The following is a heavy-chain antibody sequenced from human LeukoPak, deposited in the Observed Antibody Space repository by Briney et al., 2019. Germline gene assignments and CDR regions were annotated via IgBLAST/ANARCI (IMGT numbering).Heavy chain of an antibody. CDR2: INHSGST. J-gene: IGHJ6*03. Sequence: PSETLSLTCAVYGGSFSGYYWSWIRQPPGKGLEWIGEINHSGSTNYNPSLKSRVTISVDTSKNQFSLKLSSVTAADTAVYYCARDLKGVGATINFGDYYYYYMDVWGKGTTVTVSS. D-gene: IGHD1-26*01. V-gene: IGHV4-34*01. CDR3: ARDLKGVGATINFGDYYYYYMDV. CDR1: GGSFSGYY.